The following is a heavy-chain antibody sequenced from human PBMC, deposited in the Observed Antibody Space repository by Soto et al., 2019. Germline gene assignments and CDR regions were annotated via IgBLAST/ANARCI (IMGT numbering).Heavy chain of an antibody. V-gene: IGHV4-31*03. J-gene: IGHJ3*01. CDR3: ARWELRIINAFDL. CDR1: GGSVSSGAYY. CDR2: ISYIGST. Sequence: QVQLQESGPGLVKPSQTLSLTCTVSGGSVSSGAYYWSGIRQHPGKGLEWIGYISYIGSTYYNPSLKSRVTISVDASKNHFSLKLSSVTAADTAVYSCARWELRIINAFDLWGQGTMVTVSS. D-gene: IGHD1-7*01.